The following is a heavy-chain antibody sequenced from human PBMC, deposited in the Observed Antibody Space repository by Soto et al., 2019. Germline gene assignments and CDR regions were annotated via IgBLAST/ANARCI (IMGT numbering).Heavy chain of an antibody. CDR1: GFTFDDYG. CDR3: ARASRLAVDGTRGPCDY. CDR2: ISWNGGST. J-gene: IGHJ4*02. Sequence: EVHLVESGGGVVRPGGSLRLSCAASGFTFDDYGMSWVRQGPGEGLEWVSGISWNGGSTVYADSVKGRFTISSDNAKSSLFLQMNSWRAEDTALYYCARASRLAVDGTRGPCDYWGQGTLVTVSS. D-gene: IGHD6-19*01. V-gene: IGHV3-20*04.